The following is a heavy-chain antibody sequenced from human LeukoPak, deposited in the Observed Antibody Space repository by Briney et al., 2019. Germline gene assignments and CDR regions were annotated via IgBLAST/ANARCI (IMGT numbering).Heavy chain of an antibody. D-gene: IGHD3-3*01. CDR1: GFTFSNYW. Sequence: GGSLRLSCAASGFTFSNYWMGWVRQAPGKGLEWVANIKQDGSEKRYVDPVRGRFTISRDNAKNSLYLQMNSLRAEDTAVYYCATEWLSHDYWGQGTLVTVSS. V-gene: IGHV3-7*01. J-gene: IGHJ4*02. CDR2: IKQDGSEK. CDR3: ATEWLSHDY.